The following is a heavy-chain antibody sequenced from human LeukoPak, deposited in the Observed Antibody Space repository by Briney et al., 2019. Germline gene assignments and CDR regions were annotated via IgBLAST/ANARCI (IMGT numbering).Heavy chain of an antibody. Sequence: GGSLRLSCAASGFTVSSYYMYWVRQAPGKGLEWVSFIYSGGSTYYADSVKGRFTISRDDSKNTLYLQMNSLRAEDTAVYYCARGSGWDFDYWGQGTLVTVSS. D-gene: IGHD6-19*01. J-gene: IGHJ4*02. CDR1: GFTVSSYY. V-gene: IGHV3-66*01. CDR3: ARGSGWDFDY. CDR2: IYSGGST.